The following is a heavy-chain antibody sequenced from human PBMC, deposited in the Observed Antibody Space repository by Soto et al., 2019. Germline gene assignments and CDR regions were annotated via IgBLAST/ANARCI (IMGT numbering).Heavy chain of an antibody. CDR3: ARAVGDPLYYLDY. J-gene: IGHJ4*02. D-gene: IGHD6-19*01. V-gene: IGHV4-59*08. CDR1: SDSISSYY. CDR2: TDYSGNT. Sequence: QVQLQESGPGLVRPSETLSLTCTVSSDSISSYYWIWIRQSPGKGLAWIGYTDYSGNTNYSPSLKIRVTIAGDTSKKQFSLRLSSATAADTAVYYCARAVGDPLYYLDYWGQGTLVTVSS.